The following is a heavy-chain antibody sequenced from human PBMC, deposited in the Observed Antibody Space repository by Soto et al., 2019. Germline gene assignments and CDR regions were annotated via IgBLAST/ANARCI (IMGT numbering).Heavy chain of an antibody. CDR3: TPSGWPYYFDY. V-gene: IGHV3-73*01. Sequence: QPGGSLRLSCAASGFTFSGSALHWVRQASGKGLEWVGRIRSKANSYATAYAASVKGRFTISRDDSKNTAYLQMNSLKTEDTAVYYCTPSGWPYYFDYWGQGTLVTVSS. J-gene: IGHJ4*02. D-gene: IGHD6-19*01. CDR2: IRSKANSYAT. CDR1: GFTFSGSA.